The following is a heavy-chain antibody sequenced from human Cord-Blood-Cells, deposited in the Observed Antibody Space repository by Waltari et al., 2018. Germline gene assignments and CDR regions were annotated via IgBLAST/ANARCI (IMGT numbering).Heavy chain of an antibody. D-gene: IGHD1-1*01. CDR2: ISYDGSNK. J-gene: IGHJ1*01. Sequence: QVQLVESGGGVVQPGRSLRLSCAASGFSFSSYALLWVRQAPGKGLEWVAVISYDGSNKYYAASVKGRFTISRDNSKNTLYLQMNSLRAEDTTVYYCARPRTGTEYFQHWGQGTLVTVSS. V-gene: IGHV3-30-3*01. CDR1: GFSFSSYA. CDR3: ARPRTGTEYFQH.